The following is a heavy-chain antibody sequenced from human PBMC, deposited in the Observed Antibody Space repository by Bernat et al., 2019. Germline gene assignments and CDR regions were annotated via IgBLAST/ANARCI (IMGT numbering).Heavy chain of an antibody. J-gene: IGHJ4*02. CDR2: IKQDGSEK. Sequence: EVQLVESGGGLVQPGGSLRLSCAASGFTFSSYWMSWVRQAPGKGLEWVANIKQDGSEKYYVDSVKGRFTISRDNAKNSLYLQMNSLRAEDTAVYYCASGGRGWWLNFDYWGQGTLVTVSS. D-gene: IGHD2-15*01. CDR1: GFTFSSYW. V-gene: IGHV3-7*03. CDR3: ASGGRGWWLNFDY.